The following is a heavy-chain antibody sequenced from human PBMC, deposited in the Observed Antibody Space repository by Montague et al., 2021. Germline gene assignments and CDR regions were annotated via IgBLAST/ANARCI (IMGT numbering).Heavy chain of an antibody. CDR2: IYWDDDT. CDR1: GFSLNYSGVG. Sequence: PALVKPTQTLRLTCTFSGFSLNYSGVGVGWIRQPPGKSLEWLALIYWDDDTRYNPSLRSRLAITRDTSKDQAVLTLPNWAPVDTATYFCAHRLVAGNWFDPWGQGTLVTVSS. V-gene: IGHV2-5*02. J-gene: IGHJ5*02. CDR3: AHRLVAGNWFDP.